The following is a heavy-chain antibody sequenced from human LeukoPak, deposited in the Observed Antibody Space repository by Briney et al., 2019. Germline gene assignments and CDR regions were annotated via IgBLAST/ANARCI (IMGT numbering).Heavy chain of an antibody. CDR2: INPSGGTT. CDR1: GFAFTSYY. V-gene: IGHV1-46*01. Sequence: ASVKVSCKAFGFAFTSYYIFWVRQAPGQGLEWMGTINPSGGTTKYAQKFQGRVTMTRDTSTSTVYMILSSLRYDDTAVYYCAKSWWQQLQYFQHWGQGTLVTVSS. J-gene: IGHJ1*01. D-gene: IGHD6-13*01. CDR3: AKSWWQQLQYFQH.